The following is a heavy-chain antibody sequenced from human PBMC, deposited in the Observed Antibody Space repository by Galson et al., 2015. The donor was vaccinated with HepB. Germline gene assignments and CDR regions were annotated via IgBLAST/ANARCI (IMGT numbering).Heavy chain of an antibody. CDR3: ARGKGRTEDTPYNWFDS. CDR1: GFTLSSYC. D-gene: IGHD2-15*01. J-gene: IGHJ5*01. Sequence: SLRLSCAASGFTLSSYCMSWVRQAPGKGLEWVANIKQDGSDKYNVDSVKGRFTISRDDAKNSLSLQMNSLRAEDTAVYYCARGKGRTEDTPYNWFDSWGQGTLVTVSS. CDR2: IKQDGSDK. V-gene: IGHV3-7*03.